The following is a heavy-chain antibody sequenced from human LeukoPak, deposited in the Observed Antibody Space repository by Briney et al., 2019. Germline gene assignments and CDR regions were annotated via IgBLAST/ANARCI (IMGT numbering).Heavy chain of an antibody. CDR2: FDPEDGET. Sequence: ASLKVSCKVSGDTLGELSMFWVRQAPGKGLEWMGGFDPEDGETIYTQKFQGRFTMTEDTSTDTAYMELRSLRSDDTAVYYCAAGGVYSLLDHWGQGTQVTVSS. V-gene: IGHV1-24*01. CDR3: AAGGVYSLLDH. J-gene: IGHJ4*02. CDR1: GDTLGELS. D-gene: IGHD5/OR15-5a*01.